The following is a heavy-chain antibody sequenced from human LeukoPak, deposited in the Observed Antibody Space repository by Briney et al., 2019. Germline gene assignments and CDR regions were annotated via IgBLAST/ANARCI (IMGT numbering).Heavy chain of an antibody. V-gene: IGHV3-23*01. Sequence: GSLRLSCAASGFTFSSYAMSWVRQAPGKGLEWVSSISGSAGSTSYADSVKGRFTISRDNSKNTLYLQMNSLRAEDTAVYYCAKDNVLLWFGELNHYYGMDVWGQGTTVTVSS. CDR1: GFTFSSYA. CDR3: AKDNVLLWFGELNHYYGMDV. D-gene: IGHD3-10*01. CDR2: ISGSAGST. J-gene: IGHJ6*02.